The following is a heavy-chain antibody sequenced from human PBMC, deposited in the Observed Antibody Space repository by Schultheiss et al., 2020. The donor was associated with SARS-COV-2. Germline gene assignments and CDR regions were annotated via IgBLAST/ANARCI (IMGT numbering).Heavy chain of an antibody. CDR2: VSHSGGT. CDR1: GGSFSGYY. CDR3: SRGRTSVIPSPVLGLGPHYFSYYMDV. D-gene: IGHD4-11*01. Sequence: SETLSLTCAVYGGSFSGYYWSWIRQPPGKGLEWIGQVSHSGGTHFNPSLKRRVTISVDTSKSQFSLRLRSVTAADTAIYFCSRGRTSVIPSPVLGLGPHYFSYYMDVWGKGTTVTVSS. V-gene: IGHV4-34*01. J-gene: IGHJ6*03.